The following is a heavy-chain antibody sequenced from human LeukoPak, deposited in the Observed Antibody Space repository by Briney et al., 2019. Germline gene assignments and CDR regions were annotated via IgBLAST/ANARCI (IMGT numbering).Heavy chain of an antibody. D-gene: IGHD3-10*01. CDR2: ISSSSSTI. CDR3: ARDGMVRGVIIWDAFDI. CDR1: GFTFSSYS. Sequence: PGGSLRLSCAASGFTFSSYSMNWVRQAPGKGLEWVSYISSSSSTIYYADSVKGRFTISRDNAKNSLYLQMNSPRDEDTAVYYCARDGMVRGVIIWDAFDIWGQGTMVTVSS. J-gene: IGHJ3*02. V-gene: IGHV3-48*02.